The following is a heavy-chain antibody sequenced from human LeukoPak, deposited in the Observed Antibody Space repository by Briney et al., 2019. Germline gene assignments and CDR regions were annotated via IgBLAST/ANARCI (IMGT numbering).Heavy chain of an antibody. CDR3: AKGLGVASLIVDALDM. V-gene: IGHV3-9*03. J-gene: IGHJ3*02. D-gene: IGHD3/OR15-3a*01. Sequence: GGSLRLSCVASGFTFHDYAMHWVRQVPGKGLEWVSGITWNSGSVLYADSVRGRFTISRDNAKNSLYPQMNSLRPEDMAFYYCAKGLGVASLIVDALDMWGQGTMVTV. CDR1: GFTFHDYA. CDR2: ITWNSGSV.